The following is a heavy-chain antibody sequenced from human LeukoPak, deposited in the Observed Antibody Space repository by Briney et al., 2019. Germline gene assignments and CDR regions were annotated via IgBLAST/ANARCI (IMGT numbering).Heavy chain of an antibody. CDR3: VKPPGDGVSRDF. J-gene: IGHJ4*02. V-gene: IGHV4-34*01. CDR2: INHSGRT. CDR1: GESFIGYF. Sequence: SETLSLTCAVSGESFIGYFWTWIRQPPGKGLEWIGEINHSGRTSYNPSLKSRLSISVDMSKNQSSLRLTSVTAADTAVYYCVKPPGDGVSRDFWGQGTLVTVSS. D-gene: IGHD2-8*01.